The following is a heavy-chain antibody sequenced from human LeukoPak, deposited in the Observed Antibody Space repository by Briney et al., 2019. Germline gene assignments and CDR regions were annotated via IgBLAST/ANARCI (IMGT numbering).Heavy chain of an antibody. CDR1: GFTFSSYA. V-gene: IGHV3-30-3*01. D-gene: IGHD5-24*01. Sequence: GGSLRLSCAASGFTFSSYAMHWVRQAPGKGLEWVAVISYDGSNKYYADSVKGRFTISRDNSKNTLYLQMNSLRAEDTAVYYCARGPGDDGYNLPPYYYYGMDVWGQGTTVTVSS. J-gene: IGHJ6*02. CDR2: ISYDGSNK. CDR3: ARGPGDDGYNLPPYYYYGMDV.